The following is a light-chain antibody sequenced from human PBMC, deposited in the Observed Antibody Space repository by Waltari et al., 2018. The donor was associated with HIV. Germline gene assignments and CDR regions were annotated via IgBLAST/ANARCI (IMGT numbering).Light chain of an antibody. CDR3: CSYAGVDTPVV. J-gene: IGLJ2*01. CDR1: SSDFGGYNL. V-gene: IGLV2-23*02. Sequence: QSALTQPASMSGSPGHSIPISCSGPSSDFGGYNLVPWYQQNPRKVPKLIIYEVTKRPSDVSNRFSASKSGDTASLTISGLQPEDEADYYCCSYAGVDTPVVFGGGTKLTVL. CDR2: EVT.